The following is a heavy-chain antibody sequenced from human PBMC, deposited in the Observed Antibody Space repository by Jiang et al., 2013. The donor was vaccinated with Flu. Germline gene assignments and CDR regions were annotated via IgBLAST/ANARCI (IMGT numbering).Heavy chain of an antibody. Sequence: KPTQTLTLTCTFSGFSLSTSGVSVGWIRQPPGQALEWLAHIYWDDDKRYSPSLKSRLTITKDTSKNQVVLTMTYMDPVDTATYYCAHRRGPPKPGGFDYWGQGILVTVSS. CDR1: GFSLSTSGVS. CDR2: IYWDDDK. V-gene: IGHV2-5*02. D-gene: IGHD1-14*01. CDR3: AHRRGPPKPGGFDY. J-gene: IGHJ4*02.